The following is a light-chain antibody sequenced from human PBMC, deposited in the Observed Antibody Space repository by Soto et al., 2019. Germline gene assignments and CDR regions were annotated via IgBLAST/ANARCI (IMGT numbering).Light chain of an antibody. Sequence: EILLTKSKATLSISPGERATLSCRASQSVTSSDLAWYQQNPGQAPRLLISGASSRATGIPDRFSGSGSGTDFTLTISRLEPEDFAVFYCHHYGTSPPTFGQGTKVDIK. CDR2: GAS. V-gene: IGKV3-20*01. CDR3: HHYGTSPPT. CDR1: QSVTSSD. J-gene: IGKJ1*01.